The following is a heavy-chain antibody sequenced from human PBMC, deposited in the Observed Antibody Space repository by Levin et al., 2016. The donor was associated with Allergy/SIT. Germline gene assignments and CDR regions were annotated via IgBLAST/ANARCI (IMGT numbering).Heavy chain of an antibody. J-gene: IGHJ6*02. CDR2: INPNSGGT. CDR3: ARVDYYYYGMDV. Sequence: WVRQAPGQGLEWMGWINPNSGGTNYAQKFQGRVTMTRDTSISTAYMELSRLRSDDTAVYYCARVDYYYYGMDVWGQGTTVTVSS. V-gene: IGHV1-2*02.